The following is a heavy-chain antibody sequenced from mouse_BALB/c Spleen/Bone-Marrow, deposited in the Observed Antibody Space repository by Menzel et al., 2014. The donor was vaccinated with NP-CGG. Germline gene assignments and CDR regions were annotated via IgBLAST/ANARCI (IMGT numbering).Heavy chain of an antibody. V-gene: IGHV14-3*02. J-gene: IGHJ2*01. CDR1: GFNIKDTH. CDR2: IDPASDYT. CDR3: ATLTGTFDY. Sequence: EVKLMESGAELVKPGASVKLSCTASGFNIKDTHMHWVKQRPEQGLEWIGRIDPASDYTQFDSKFQGKATITADTSSNTAYLQLSSLTSEDTAVYYCATLTGTFDYWGQGTTLTVSS. D-gene: IGHD4-1*01.